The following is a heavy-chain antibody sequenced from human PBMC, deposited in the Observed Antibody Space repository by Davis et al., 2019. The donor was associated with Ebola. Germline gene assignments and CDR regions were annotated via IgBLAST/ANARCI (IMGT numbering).Heavy chain of an antibody. Sequence: MPSETLSLTCTVSGGSTSTSSYYWGWIRQPPGKGQEWIGEINHSGSTNYNPSLKSRVTISVDTSKNQFSLKLSSVTAADTAVYYWARSYDLWSGYPSRYYGRDVWGQGTTVSVSS. J-gene: IGHJ6*02. CDR1: GGSTSTSSYY. D-gene: IGHD3-3*01. CDR3: ARSYDLWSGYPSRYYGRDV. V-gene: IGHV4-39*07. CDR2: INHSGST.